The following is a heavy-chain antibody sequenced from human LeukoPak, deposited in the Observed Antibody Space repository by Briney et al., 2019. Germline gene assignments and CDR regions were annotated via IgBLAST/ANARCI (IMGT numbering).Heavy chain of an antibody. CDR1: GFTFSSSA. V-gene: IGHV3-21*01. J-gene: IGHJ4*02. CDR2: INQISSHI. CDR3: ERNATQYLRYGYFDY. Sequence: GGSLRLSCAASGFTFSSSAMNWVRQAPGKGLEWVSSINQISSHIYYAESVRGRFSISRDNAKNSVYLQMNSLRAEDTAIYYCERNATQYLRYGYFDYWGPGILVTVSS. D-gene: IGHD3-9*01.